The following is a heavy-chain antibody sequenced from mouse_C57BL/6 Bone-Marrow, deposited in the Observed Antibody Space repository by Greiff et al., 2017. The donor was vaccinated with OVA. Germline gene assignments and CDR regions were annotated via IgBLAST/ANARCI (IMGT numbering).Heavy chain of an antibody. CDR1: GYTFTSYW. CDR2: IHPNSGST. V-gene: IGHV1-64*01. CDR3: SRGSVDWHFDY. Sequence: QVQLQQPGAELVEPGASVTLSCKASGYTFTSYWMHWVKQRPGQGLEWIGMIHPNSGSTNYNEKFKSKATLTVDQSSSTAYMQLSSLTSEDSAVYYCSRGSVDWHFDYWGQGTTLTVSS. J-gene: IGHJ2*01. D-gene: IGHD1-3*01.